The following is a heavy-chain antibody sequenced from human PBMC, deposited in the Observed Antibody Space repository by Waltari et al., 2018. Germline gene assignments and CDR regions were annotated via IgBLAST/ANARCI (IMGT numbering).Heavy chain of an antibody. CDR3: ARAPILWGDGAFDI. D-gene: IGHD2-21*01. CDR2: IYHSGST. J-gene: IGHJ3*02. CDR1: GGSISSGGYS. Sequence: QLQLQESGSGLVKPSQTLSLTCAVSGGSISSGGYSWSWIRQPPGKGLEWIGYIYHSGSTYYNPSLKMRVTISVDMSKNQFSLKLSSVTAADTAVYYCARAPILWGDGAFDIWGQGTMVTVSS. V-gene: IGHV4-30-2*01.